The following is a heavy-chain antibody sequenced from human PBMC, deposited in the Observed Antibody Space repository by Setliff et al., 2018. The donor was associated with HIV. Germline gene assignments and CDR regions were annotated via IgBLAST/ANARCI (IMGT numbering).Heavy chain of an antibody. Sequence: PSETLSLTCTVSGGSISSYYWSWIRQPAGKGLEWIGRIYTSGTNNYNPSLKSRVTMSVDTSKNQCTLKLSSVTSADTAVDYCAKEESTEDYGSGSYGPTFPPPLIYWGQGTLVTVSS. J-gene: IGHJ4*02. CDR3: AKEESTEDYGSGSYGPTFPPPLIY. D-gene: IGHD3-10*01. CDR2: IYTSGTN. CDR1: GGSISSYY. V-gene: IGHV4-4*07.